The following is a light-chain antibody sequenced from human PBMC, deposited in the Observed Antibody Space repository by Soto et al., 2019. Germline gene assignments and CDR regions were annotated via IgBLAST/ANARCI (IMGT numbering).Light chain of an antibody. CDR3: SSYTSTNTLEGV. CDR1: SSDVGASNY. CDR2: EVS. V-gene: IGLV2-14*01. Sequence: QSVLTQPASVSGSPGQSITISCTGTSSDVGASNYISWYQQHPDRAPKLIIYEVSNRPSGVSNRFAGSKSGNTASLTISGLQAEDEADYYCSSYTSTNTLEGVFGGGTKVTVL. J-gene: IGLJ2*01.